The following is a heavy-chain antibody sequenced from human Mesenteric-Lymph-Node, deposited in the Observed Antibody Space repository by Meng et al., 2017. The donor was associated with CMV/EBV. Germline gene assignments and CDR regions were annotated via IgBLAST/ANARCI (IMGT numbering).Heavy chain of an antibody. CDR2: ISGSGGST. CDR1: GFTFSNYA. Sequence: GGSLRLSCAASGFTFSNYAMSWVRQAPGKGLEWVSVISGSGGSTYSADSVKGRFTISRDNSKNTLYLQMNFLRADDTAVYYCVRSDRCGGDCYDRPFDFWGQGSLVTVSS. V-gene: IGHV3-23*01. CDR3: VRSDRCGGDCYDRPFDF. J-gene: IGHJ4*02. D-gene: IGHD2-21*01.